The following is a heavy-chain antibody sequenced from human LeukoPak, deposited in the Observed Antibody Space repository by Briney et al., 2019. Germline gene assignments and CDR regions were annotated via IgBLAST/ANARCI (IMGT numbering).Heavy chain of an antibody. V-gene: IGHV4-34*01. J-gene: IGHJ5*02. CDR3: ARSGPTQGPRRSNWFDP. Sequence: SETLSLTCAVYGGSFSGYYWSWIRQPPGKGLEWIGEINHSGSTNYNPSLKSRVTISVDTSKNQFSLKLSSVTAADTAVYYCARSGPTQGPRRSNWFDPWGQGTLVTVSS. CDR1: GGSFSGYY. CDR2: INHSGST.